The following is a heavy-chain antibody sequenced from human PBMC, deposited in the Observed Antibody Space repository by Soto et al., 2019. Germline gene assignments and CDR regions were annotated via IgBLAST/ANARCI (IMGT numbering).Heavy chain of an antibody. CDR2: ISHSETT. J-gene: IGHJ4*02. Sequence: SETLSLTCSVSGSYITSGDYHWTWIRQAPGKGLEWIGYISHSETTYYSPALRNRIIISSDFSMNQFSLRLNSVTAADTAVYFCAGFGVGDRDDKWGQGTLVTVSS. V-gene: IGHV4-30-4*01. CDR1: GSYITSGDYH. D-gene: IGHD2-8*01. CDR3: AGFGVGDRDDK.